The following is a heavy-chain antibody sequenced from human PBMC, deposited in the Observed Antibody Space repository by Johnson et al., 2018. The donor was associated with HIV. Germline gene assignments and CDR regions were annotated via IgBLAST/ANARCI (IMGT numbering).Heavy chain of an antibody. CDR2: ISWNSDTL. J-gene: IGHJ3*02. V-gene: IGHV3-9*01. D-gene: IGHD1-26*01. CDR3: AKGRSIEWEVRSAFDI. CDR1: GFTFNDYT. Sequence: VQLVESGGGLVQPGTSLRLSCAAPGFTFNDYTMHWVRQAPGKGLEWVSGISWNSDTLVYADSVKGRFTISRDNAKNSLYLQMNSLRTEDTALYYCAKGRSIEWEVRSAFDIWGQGTRVTVSS.